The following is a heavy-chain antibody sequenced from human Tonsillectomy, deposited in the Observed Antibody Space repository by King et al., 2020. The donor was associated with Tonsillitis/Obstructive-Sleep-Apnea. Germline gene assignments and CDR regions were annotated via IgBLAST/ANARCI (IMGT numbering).Heavy chain of an antibody. CDR1: GYTFTGYY. V-gene: IGHV1-2*04. Sequence: VQLVESGAEVKKPGASVKVSCKASGYTFTGYYMHWVRQAPGQGLEWMGWINPNSGGTNYAQKFQGWVTMTRDTSISTAYMGLSRLRSDDTAVYYCARGLIAIGYYYYYYMDVWGKGTTVTVSS. D-gene: IGHD2-21*01. J-gene: IGHJ6*03. CDR2: INPNSGGT. CDR3: ARGLIAIGYYYYYYMDV.